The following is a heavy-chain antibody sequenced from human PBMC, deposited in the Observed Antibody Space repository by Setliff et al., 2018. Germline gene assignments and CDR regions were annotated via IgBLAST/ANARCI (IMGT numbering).Heavy chain of an antibody. Sequence: SVKVSCKASGDTFSTYALSWVRQAPGQGLEWMGGIIPLLETAKYAQKFQGRLTLTIDTSTNTVFMELRNLRPDDTAIYYCARDGGGYCATTSCFHFDYWGQGTQVTVSS. CDR3: ARDGGGYCATTSCFHFDY. V-gene: IGHV1-69*05. CDR1: GDTFSTYA. D-gene: IGHD2-15*01. J-gene: IGHJ4*02. CDR2: IIPLLETA.